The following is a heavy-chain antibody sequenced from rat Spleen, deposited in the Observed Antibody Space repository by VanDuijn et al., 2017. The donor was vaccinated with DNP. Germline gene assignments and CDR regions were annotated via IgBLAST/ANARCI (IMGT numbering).Heavy chain of an antibody. CDR1: GFSLTSNS. CDR3: TRVGGAPYVMDA. CDR2: MWGDGNT. V-gene: IGHV2-1*01. J-gene: IGHJ4*01. Sequence: QVQLKESGPGLVQPSQTLSLTCTVSGFSLTSNSVSWVRQPPGKGLEWMGTMWGDGNTDYNSVLKSRLSINRDTSKSQVFLKLNILQTGDTAIYYCTRVGGAPYVMDAWGQGASVTVSS. D-gene: IGHD3-1*01.